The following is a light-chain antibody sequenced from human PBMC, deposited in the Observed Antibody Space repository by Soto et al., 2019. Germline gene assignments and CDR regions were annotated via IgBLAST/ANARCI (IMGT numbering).Light chain of an antibody. J-gene: IGKJ2*01. CDR1: QSVLYSSENY. CDR2: CAS. CDR3: QQYYSVPLT. V-gene: IGKV4-1*01. Sequence: DIVMTQYPDSLAVSLGERATINCKSRQSVLYSSENYLGWYQQKPGQPPKLLIYCASTRESGVPSGFSGSGSGTDFTLTISSLQPEDLAVYYCQQYYSVPLTFGQGTRLEIK.